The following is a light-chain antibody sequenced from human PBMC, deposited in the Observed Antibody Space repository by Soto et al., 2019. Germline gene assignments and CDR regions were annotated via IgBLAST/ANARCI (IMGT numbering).Light chain of an antibody. CDR1: QSVSSY. J-gene: IGKJ4*01. Sequence: EIVLPQSPATLSLSPGERAALSCRASQSVSSYLAWYQQKPGQAPTLLIYDASQRAPGIPARFTGSGSGTDFPLTISSLEPEDFAVYFCQQRSNWPSTFGGGTKVEI. CDR2: DAS. CDR3: QQRSNWPST. V-gene: IGKV3-11*01.